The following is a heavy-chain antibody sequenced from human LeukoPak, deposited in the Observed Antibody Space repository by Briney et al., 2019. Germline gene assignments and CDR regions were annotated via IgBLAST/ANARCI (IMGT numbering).Heavy chain of an antibody. CDR3: ARVRGCSSTSCYIGPPSVTPYYYYYYMDV. Sequence: PSETLSLTCTVSGGSIRSGGYYWSWIRQHPGKGLEWIGNIYYSGSTSYNPSLKSRVTISVDTSKNQFSLKLNSVTAADTAVYYCARVRGCSSTSCYIGPPSVTPYYYYYYMDVWGKGTTVTVSS. CDR2: IYYSGST. V-gene: IGHV4-31*03. D-gene: IGHD2-2*02. J-gene: IGHJ6*03. CDR1: GGSIRSGGYY.